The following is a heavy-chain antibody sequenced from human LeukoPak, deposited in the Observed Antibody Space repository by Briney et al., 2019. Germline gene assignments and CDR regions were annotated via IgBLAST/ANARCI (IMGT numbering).Heavy chain of an antibody. Sequence: SETLSLTCAVYGGSFSDYYWNWIRQPPGKGLEWIGEINHSGSTNYNPSLKSRGTISVDTSKNQFSLKLTSVTAADTAVYYCARAPAHLAAAGGDFDYWGQGTLVTVSS. J-gene: IGHJ4*02. V-gene: IGHV4-34*01. CDR1: GGSFSDYY. D-gene: IGHD6-13*01. CDR3: ARAPAHLAAAGGDFDY. CDR2: INHSGST.